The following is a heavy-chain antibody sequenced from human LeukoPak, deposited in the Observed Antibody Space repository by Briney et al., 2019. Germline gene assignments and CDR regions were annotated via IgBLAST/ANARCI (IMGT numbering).Heavy chain of an antibody. CDR1: GFTFSSYT. J-gene: IGHJ4*02. CDR3: ARDTGVRDSSGYYDC. CDR2: ISSSNSTI. Sequence: GGSLRLSCAASGFTFSSYTMNWVRQAPGKGLEWVSYISSSNSTIYYADPVKGRFTISRDNAKNSLYLQMNSLKDEDTAVYYCARDTGVRDSSGYYDCWGQGTLVTVSS. D-gene: IGHD3-22*01. V-gene: IGHV3-48*02.